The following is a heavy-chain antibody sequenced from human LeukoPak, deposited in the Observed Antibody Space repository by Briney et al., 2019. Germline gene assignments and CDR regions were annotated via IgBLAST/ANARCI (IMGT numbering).Heavy chain of an antibody. D-gene: IGHD1-26*01. V-gene: IGHV4-4*09. CDR3: ATYHSGSTRVDS. CDR2: INPSGST. J-gene: IGHJ5*01. Sequence: TSETLSLTCTVSGGSFSSYYWSWFRQPPGKGLAWIGYINPSGSTKYNPSPKSRVTISVDTSNNNFSLMLTSVPAADTAAYYCATYHSGSTRVDSWGQGTLVTVSS. CDR1: GGSFSSYY.